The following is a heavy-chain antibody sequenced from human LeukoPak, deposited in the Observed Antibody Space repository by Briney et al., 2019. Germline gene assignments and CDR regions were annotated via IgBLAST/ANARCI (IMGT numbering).Heavy chain of an antibody. CDR3: AGGISGYSYGLGPNWFDP. Sequence: ASVKVSCKASGYTFTSYGISWVRQAPGQGLEWMGWISAYNGNTNYAQKLQGRVTMTTDTSTSTAYMELRSLRSDDTAVYYCAGGISGYSYGLGPNWFDPWGQGTLVTVSS. D-gene: IGHD5-18*01. CDR1: GYTFTSYG. J-gene: IGHJ5*02. CDR2: ISAYNGNT. V-gene: IGHV1-18*01.